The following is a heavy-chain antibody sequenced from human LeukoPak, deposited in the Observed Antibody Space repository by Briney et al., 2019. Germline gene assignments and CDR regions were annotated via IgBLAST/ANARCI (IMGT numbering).Heavy chain of an antibody. CDR2: IIPIFGTA. CDR3: AGAAYYYDSSRHGFDY. Sequence: EASVKVSCKASGGTFSSYAISWVRQTPGQGLEWMGGIIPIFGTANYAQKFQGRVTITTDESTSTAYMELSSLRSEDTAVYYCAGAAYYYDSSRHGFDYWGQGTLVTVSS. D-gene: IGHD3-22*01. V-gene: IGHV1-69*05. J-gene: IGHJ4*02. CDR1: GGTFSSYA.